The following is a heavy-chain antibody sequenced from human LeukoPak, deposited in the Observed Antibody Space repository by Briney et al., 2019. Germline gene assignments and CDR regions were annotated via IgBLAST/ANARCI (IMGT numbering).Heavy chain of an antibody. V-gene: IGHV3-48*01. CDR2: ISSSSSTI. J-gene: IGHJ3*02. CDR3: AREIYYDSRGYYSHGLDI. D-gene: IGHD3-22*01. Sequence: GGSLRLSCAASGFTFSSYSMNWVRQAPGKGLEWVSYISSSSSTIYYADSVKGRFTISRDNSKNTLYLQMNSLRADDTAVYYCAREIYYDSRGYYSHGLDIWGQGTMVTVSS. CDR1: GFTFSSYS.